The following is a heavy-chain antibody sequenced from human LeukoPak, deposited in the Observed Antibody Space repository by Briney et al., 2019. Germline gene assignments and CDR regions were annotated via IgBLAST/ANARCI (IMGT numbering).Heavy chain of an antibody. D-gene: IGHD4-11*01. J-gene: IGHJ5*02. V-gene: IGHV3-7*01. CDR2: IKQDGSEK. CDR1: GFTFSSYW. Sequence: PGGSLRLSCAASGFTFSSYWMSWVRQAPGKGLEWVANIKQDGSEKYYVDSVKGRFTISRDNAKNSLYLQMSSLRAEDTAVYYCASCPHYSNGWFDPWGQGTLVTVSS. CDR3: ASCPHYSNGWFDP.